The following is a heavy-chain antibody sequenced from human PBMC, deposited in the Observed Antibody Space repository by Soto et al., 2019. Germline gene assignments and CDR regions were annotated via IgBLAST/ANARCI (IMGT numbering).Heavy chain of an antibody. Sequence: EVQLLESGGGLVQPGGSLRLSCAASGLTFSSYAMSWVRQAPGKGLEWVSAISGSGGSTYYADSVKGRFTISRDNSKNTLYLQMNSLRAEDTAVYYCAKLRWSDYYYYGMDVWGQGTTVTVSS. J-gene: IGHJ6*02. CDR3: AKLRWSDYYYYGMDV. D-gene: IGHD4-17*01. V-gene: IGHV3-23*01. CDR2: ISGSGGST. CDR1: GLTFSSYA.